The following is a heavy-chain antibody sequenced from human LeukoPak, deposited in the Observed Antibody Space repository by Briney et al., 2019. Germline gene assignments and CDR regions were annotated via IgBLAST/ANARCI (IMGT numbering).Heavy chain of an antibody. J-gene: IGHJ4*02. CDR3: AKSGSYYFYFDY. CDR2: ISSSGSTI. CDR1: GFTFSSYE. Sequence: GGSLRLSCAASGFTFSSYEMNWVRQAPGKGLEWVSYISSSGSTIYYADSVKGRFTISRDNAKNSLYLQMSSLTAEDTAVYYCAKSGSYYFYFDYWGQGTLVTVSS. V-gene: IGHV3-48*03. D-gene: IGHD1-26*01.